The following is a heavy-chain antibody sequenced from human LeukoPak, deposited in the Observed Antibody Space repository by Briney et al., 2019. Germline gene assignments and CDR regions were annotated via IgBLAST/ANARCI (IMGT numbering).Heavy chain of an antibody. CDR1: GGTFSSYA. J-gene: IGHJ4*02. Sequence: SVKVSCKASGGTFSSYAISWVRQAPGQGLEWMGRIIPILGIANYAQKFQGRVTITADKSTSTAYMELSSLRAEDTAVYYCAKGFLPTSSSSNYVSFDFWGQGTLVTVSS. CDR3: AKGFLPTSSSSNYVSFDF. CDR2: IIPILGIA. D-gene: IGHD6-13*01. V-gene: IGHV1-69*04.